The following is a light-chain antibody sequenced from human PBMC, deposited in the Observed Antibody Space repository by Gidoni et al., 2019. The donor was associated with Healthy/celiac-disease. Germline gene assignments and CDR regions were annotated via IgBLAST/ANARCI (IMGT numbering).Light chain of an antibody. CDR1: QSISSY. CDR2: AAS. J-gene: IGKJ3*01. V-gene: IGKV1-39*01. Sequence: DLPMTQSSPSLSASVGDRVTITCRASQSISSYLNWYQQKPGKAPKLLIYAASSLQSGVPSRFSGSGSGTDFTLTISSLQPEDFATYYCQQSYSTPPGTFGPGTKVEIK. CDR3: QQSYSTPPGT.